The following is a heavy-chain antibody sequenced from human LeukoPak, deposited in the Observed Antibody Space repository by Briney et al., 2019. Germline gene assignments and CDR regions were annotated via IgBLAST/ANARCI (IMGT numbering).Heavy chain of an antibody. CDR3: TTFIVGYPPALNY. D-gene: IGHD2-15*01. V-gene: IGHV3-15*01. CDR1: GFTFPSAW. Sequence: GGSLRLSCAASGFTFPSAWMSWVRQAPGKGLEWVGRIKSKTDGGTTDYPAPVKGRFTVSRDDSENTLYLQMNSLKSEDTALHYCTTFIVGYPPALNYWGQGTLVTVSS. J-gene: IGHJ4*02. CDR2: IKSKTDGGTT.